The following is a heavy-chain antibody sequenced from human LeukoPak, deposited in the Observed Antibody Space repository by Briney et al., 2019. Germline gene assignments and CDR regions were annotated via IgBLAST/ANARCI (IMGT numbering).Heavy chain of an antibody. CDR3: ARGANWISLDY. D-gene: IGHD2-2*03. V-gene: IGHV3-30*01. CDR1: GFTFSSYA. Sequence: GGSLRLSCAASGFTFSSYAMHWVRQAPGKGLEWVAVISYDGSNKYYADSVKGRFTISRDNSKNTLYLQMNSLRAEDTAVYYCARGANWISLDYWGQGTLVTVSS. J-gene: IGHJ4*02. CDR2: ISYDGSNK.